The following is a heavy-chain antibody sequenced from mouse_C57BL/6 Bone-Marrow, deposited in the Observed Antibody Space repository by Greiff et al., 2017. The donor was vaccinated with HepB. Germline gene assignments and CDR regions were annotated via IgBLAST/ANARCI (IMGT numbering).Heavy chain of an antibody. CDR2: ISSGSSTI. CDR3: ARGSITTVVAEVYYFDY. D-gene: IGHD1-1*01. CDR1: GFTFSDYG. V-gene: IGHV5-17*01. J-gene: IGHJ2*01. Sequence: EVQVVESGGGLVKPGGSLKLSCAASGFTFSDYGMHWVRQAPEKGLEWVAYISSGSSTIYYADTVKGRFTISRDNAKNTLFLQMTSLRSEDTAMYYCARGSITTVVAEVYYFDYWGQGTTLTVSS.